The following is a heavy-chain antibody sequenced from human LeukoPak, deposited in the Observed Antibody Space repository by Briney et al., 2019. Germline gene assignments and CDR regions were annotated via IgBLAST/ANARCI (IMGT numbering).Heavy chain of an antibody. Sequence: SETLSLTCAVYGGSFSGYYWSWIRQPPGKGLEWIGEINHSGSTNYNPSLKSRVTISVDTSKNQFSLKLSSVTAADTAVYYCARDCYDFWSGCGFDYWGQGTLVTVSS. CDR1: GGSFSGYY. V-gene: IGHV4-34*01. J-gene: IGHJ4*02. D-gene: IGHD3-3*01. CDR3: ARDCYDFWSGCGFDY. CDR2: INHSGST.